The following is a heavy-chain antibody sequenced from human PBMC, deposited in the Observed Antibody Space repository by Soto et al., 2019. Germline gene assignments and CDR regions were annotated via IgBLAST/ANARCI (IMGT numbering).Heavy chain of an antibody. J-gene: IGHJ4*02. CDR2: ISASGVAT. CDR1: GFTFSAYA. Sequence: EVQLLESGGGLVQPGGSLRLSCETSGFTFSAYAMTWVRQAPGKGLEWVSTISASGVATYYADSVKGRFAISRDGSNNSLAMRKNSLRAEDKGVSYWEKDGYQEIHCTAGTCSYFDAWGEGTPVTVST. V-gene: IGHV3-23*01. D-gene: IGHD1-1*01. CDR3: EKDGYQEIHCTAGTCSYFDA.